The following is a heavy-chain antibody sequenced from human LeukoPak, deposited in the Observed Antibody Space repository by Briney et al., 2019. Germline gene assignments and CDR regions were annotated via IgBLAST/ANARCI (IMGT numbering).Heavy chain of an antibody. CDR2: IIPIFGTA. D-gene: IGHD2-2*02. J-gene: IGHJ4*02. CDR1: GGTFSSYA. V-gene: IGHV1-69*13. Sequence: ASVKVSCKASGGTFSSYAISWVRQAPGQGLEWMGGIIPIFGTANYAQKFQGRVTTTADESTSTAYMELSSLRSEDTAVYYCARGGGDCSSTSCYTDYWGQGTLVTVSS. CDR3: ARGGGDCSSTSCYTDY.